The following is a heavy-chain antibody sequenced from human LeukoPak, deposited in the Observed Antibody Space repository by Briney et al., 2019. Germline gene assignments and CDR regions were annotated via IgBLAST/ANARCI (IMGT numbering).Heavy chain of an antibody. CDR3: ARVVVRGVNDY. CDR2: ISSSGSTI. V-gene: IGHV3-11*01. D-gene: IGHD3-10*01. J-gene: IGHJ4*02. Sequence: GGSLRLSCAASGFTFSSYWMSWIRQAPGKGLEWVSYISSSGSTIYYADSVKGRFTISRDNAKNSLYLQMNSLRAEDTAVYYCARVVVRGVNDYWGQGTLVTVSS. CDR1: GFTFSSYW.